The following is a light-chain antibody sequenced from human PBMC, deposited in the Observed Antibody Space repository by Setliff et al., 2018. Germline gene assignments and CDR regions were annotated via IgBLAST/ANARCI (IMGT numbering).Light chain of an antibody. CDR2: DVT. V-gene: IGLV2-11*01. CDR1: SSDVGVYNY. J-gene: IGLJ1*01. Sequence: SVLTQPRSVSGSPGQSVTISCTGTSSDVGVYNYVSWYQHHPGKAPKLMIYDVTTRPSGVPDRFSGSKSGNTASLTISGLQAEDEADYYCSSYTSSSTRVFGTGTKVTVL. CDR3: SSYTSSSTRV.